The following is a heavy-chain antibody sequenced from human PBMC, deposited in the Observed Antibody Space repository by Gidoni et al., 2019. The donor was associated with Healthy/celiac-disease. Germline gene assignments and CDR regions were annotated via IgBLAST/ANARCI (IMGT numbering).Heavy chain of an antibody. CDR3: AKALIVVVTACWFDP. CDR1: GFTFSSYA. J-gene: IGHJ5*02. D-gene: IGHD2-21*02. Sequence: EVQLLESGGGLVQPGGSLRLSCAASGFTFSSYAMGWVRLAPGKVLEGVAAISGSGGSTYYADSVKGRFTISRDNSKNTLYLQMNSLRAEDTAVYYCAKALIVVVTACWFDPWGQGTLVTVSS. CDR2: ISGSGGST. V-gene: IGHV3-23*01.